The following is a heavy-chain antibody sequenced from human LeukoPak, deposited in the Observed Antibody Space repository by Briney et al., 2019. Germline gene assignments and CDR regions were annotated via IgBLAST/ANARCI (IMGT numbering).Heavy chain of an antibody. CDR2: IYTSGST. D-gene: IGHD6-13*01. CDR3: ASEGIAAPGTFDY. V-gene: IGHV4-61*02. CDR1: GVSISSGAYY. J-gene: IGHJ4*02. Sequence: SQTLSLTCTVSGVSISSGAYYWSWIRQSAGKGLEWIGRIYTSGSTNYNPSLKSRVTISVDPSKNQFSLKLTSVTAADTAVYYCASEGIAAPGTFDYWGQGTLVTVSS.